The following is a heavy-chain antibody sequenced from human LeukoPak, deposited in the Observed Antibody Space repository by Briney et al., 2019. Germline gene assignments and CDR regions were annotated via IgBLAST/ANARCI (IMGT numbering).Heavy chain of an antibody. V-gene: IGHV3-23*01. CDR3: AKDRADNGDRLRFDP. D-gene: IGHD4-17*01. CDR2: ISGSGVST. CDR1: GFTFSSYA. J-gene: IGHJ5*02. Sequence: PGGSLRLSCAASGFTFSSYAMSWVRQAPGKGLEWVSTISGSGVSTYYADSVKGRFTISRDNSKNTLYLQMDSLRAEDTAVYYCAKDRADNGDRLRFDPWGQGTLVTVSS.